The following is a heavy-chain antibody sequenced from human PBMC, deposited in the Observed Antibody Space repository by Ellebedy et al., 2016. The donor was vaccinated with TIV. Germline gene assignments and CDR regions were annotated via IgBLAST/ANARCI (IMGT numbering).Heavy chain of an antibody. CDR3: AREPVPTWAFDY. J-gene: IGHJ4*02. V-gene: IGHV3-66*01. CDR2: IYSDGRT. D-gene: IGHD4-11*01. CDR1: GFTFATNH. Sequence: GESLKISCAVSGFTFATNHMTWVRQAPGKGLEWVSDIYSDGRTYYHDSVKGRFTISRDNSKNTLYLQMNSLTVEDSAVYYCAREPVPTWAFDYWGQGTLVTVSS.